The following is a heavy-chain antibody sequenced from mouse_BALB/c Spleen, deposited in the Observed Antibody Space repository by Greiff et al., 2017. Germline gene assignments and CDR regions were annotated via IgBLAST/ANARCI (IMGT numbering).Heavy chain of an antibody. V-gene: IGHV1S56*01. Sequence: QVHVKQSGPELVKPGASVKMSCKASGYTFTSYYIHWVKQRPGQGLEWIGWIYPGDGSTKYNEKFKGKTTLTADKSSSTAYMLLSSLTSEDSAIYFCARRYDYDEDFDYWGQGTTLTVSS. J-gene: IGHJ2*01. CDR1: GYTFTSYY. CDR3: ARRYDYDEDFDY. D-gene: IGHD2-4*01. CDR2: IYPGDGST.